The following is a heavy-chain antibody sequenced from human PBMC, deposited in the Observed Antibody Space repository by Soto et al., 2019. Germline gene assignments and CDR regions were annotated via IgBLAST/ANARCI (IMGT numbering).Heavy chain of an antibody. D-gene: IGHD5-18*01. V-gene: IGHV3-30*18. J-gene: IGHJ6*02. CDR3: AKTLSGYNDGSNGSHHYGIDG. CDR1: RFTFSSYG. Sequence: PGGSLRLSCAASRFTFSSYGMHWVRQAPGKGLEWVAVISYDGSNKYYADSVKGRFTISRDNSKNTLYLQMNSLRAEDTAVYYCAKTLSGYNDGSNGSHHYGIDGPAQRTTVPVS. CDR2: ISYDGSNK.